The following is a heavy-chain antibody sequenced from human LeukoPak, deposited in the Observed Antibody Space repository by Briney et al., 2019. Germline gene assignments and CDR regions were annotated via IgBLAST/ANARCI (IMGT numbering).Heavy chain of an antibody. D-gene: IGHD6-19*01. CDR1: DGSINSDF. CDR2: IRYSGRT. Sequence: SETLSLTCTASDGSINSDFWTWIRQPPGNGLEWIGYIRYSGRTSYNPSLKSRVTISIDTSKNLFSLKLRSVTTADTAIYYCARIPDVSGWPFDYWGQGTLVTVSS. J-gene: IGHJ4*02. V-gene: IGHV4-59*01. CDR3: ARIPDVSGWPFDY.